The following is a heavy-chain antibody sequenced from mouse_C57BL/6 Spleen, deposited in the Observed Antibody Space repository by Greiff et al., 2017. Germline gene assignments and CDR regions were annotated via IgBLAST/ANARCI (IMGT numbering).Heavy chain of an antibody. CDR3: TRVELYAMDY. J-gene: IGHJ4*01. Sequence: EVKVVESGEGLVKPGGSLKLSCAASGFTFSSYAMSWVRQTPEKRLEWVAYISSGGDYIYYADTVKGRFTISRDNARNTLYLQMSSLKSEGTAMYYCTRVELYAMDYWGQGTSVTVSS. V-gene: IGHV5-9-1*02. CDR2: ISSGGDYI. CDR1: GFTFSSYA.